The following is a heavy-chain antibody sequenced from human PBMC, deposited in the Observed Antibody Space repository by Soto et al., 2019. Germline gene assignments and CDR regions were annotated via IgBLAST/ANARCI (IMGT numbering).Heavy chain of an antibody. J-gene: IGHJ4*02. V-gene: IGHV4-30-2*01. CDR1: GCSMSSGGYS. Sequence: QLQLQESGSGLVKPSQTLSLTCAVSGCSMSSGGYSWSRIRQPPGKGLEWIGYIYHSGSTYYNPSLKSRVTISVDRSKNQFSLKLSSVTAADTAVYYCARPSMIDGTIDYWGQGTLVTVSS. CDR3: ARPSMIDGTIDY. D-gene: IGHD3-22*01. CDR2: IYHSGST.